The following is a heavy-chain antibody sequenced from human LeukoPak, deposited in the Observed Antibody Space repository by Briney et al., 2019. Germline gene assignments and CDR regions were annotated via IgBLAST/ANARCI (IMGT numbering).Heavy chain of an antibody. Sequence: PSETLSLTCTVSGGSISSGYYWGWIRQPPGKGLEWIGSIYHSGSTYYNPSLKSRVTISVDTSKNQFSLKLSSVTAADTAVYYCGGGYYGSGSYPKNPPIDYWGQGTLVTVSS. CDR2: IYHSGST. CDR3: GGGYYGSGSYPKNPPIDY. J-gene: IGHJ4*02. CDR1: GGSISSGYY. D-gene: IGHD3-10*01. V-gene: IGHV4-38-2*02.